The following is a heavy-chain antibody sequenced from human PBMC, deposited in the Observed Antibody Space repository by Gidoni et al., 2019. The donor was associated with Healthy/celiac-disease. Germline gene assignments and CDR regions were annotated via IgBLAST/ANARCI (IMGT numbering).Heavy chain of an antibody. CDR3: AREGYDFWSGYFGGTNWFDP. Sequence: EVQLVESGGGLVQPGGSLRLSCAASGFTFSSYWMSWVRQAQGKGLEWVANIKQDGSEKYYVDSVKGRFTISRDNAKNSLYLQMNSLRAEDTAVYYCAREGYDFWSGYFGGTNWFDPWGQGTLVTVSS. CDR2: IKQDGSEK. V-gene: IGHV3-7*01. CDR1: GFTFSSYW. D-gene: IGHD3-3*01. J-gene: IGHJ5*02.